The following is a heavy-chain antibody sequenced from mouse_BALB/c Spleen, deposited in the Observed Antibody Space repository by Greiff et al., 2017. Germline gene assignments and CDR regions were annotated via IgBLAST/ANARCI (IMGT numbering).Heavy chain of an antibody. J-gene: IGHJ2*01. CDR2: ISSGGSYT. CDR3: ASPEHGDY. CDR1: GFTFSSYA. Sequence: EVKLVESGGGLVKPGGSLKLSCAASGFTFSSYAMSWVRQTPEKRLEWVATISSGGSYTYYPDSVKGRFTISRDNAKNTLYLQMSSLRSEDTAMYYCASPEHGDYWGQGTTLTVSS. V-gene: IGHV5-9-3*01.